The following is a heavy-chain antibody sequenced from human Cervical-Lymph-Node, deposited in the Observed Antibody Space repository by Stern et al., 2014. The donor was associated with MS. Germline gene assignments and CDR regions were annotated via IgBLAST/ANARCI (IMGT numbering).Heavy chain of an antibody. D-gene: IGHD4-17*01. V-gene: IGHV1-46*02. CDR3: ARDTIERDYGEFRPDAFHF. CDR1: GYRFNSYY. Sequence: QVQLVQSGAEVKKPGASVKVSCKASGYRFNSYYIHWVRQAPGQGLEWMGLISPSGGAVNYAQKFQGRVTMTSDTSTKTVHMELSSLTSEDTAVYFCARDTIERDYGEFRPDAFHFWGQGTLVTVSS. CDR2: ISPSGGAV. J-gene: IGHJ3*01.